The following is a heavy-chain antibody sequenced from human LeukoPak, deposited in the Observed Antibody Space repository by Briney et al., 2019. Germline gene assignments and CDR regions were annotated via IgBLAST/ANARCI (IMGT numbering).Heavy chain of an antibody. Sequence: GRSLRLSCAASGFTFSSYGMHWVRQAPGKGLEWVAVIWYDGSNKYYADSVKGRFTISRDNSKNTLYLQMNSLRAEDTAVYYCARDGSGIAAAGEDYYYYGMDVWGQGTTVTVSS. CDR2: IWYDGSNK. J-gene: IGHJ6*02. CDR3: ARDGSGIAAAGEDYYYYGMDV. V-gene: IGHV3-33*08. CDR1: GFTFSSYG. D-gene: IGHD6-13*01.